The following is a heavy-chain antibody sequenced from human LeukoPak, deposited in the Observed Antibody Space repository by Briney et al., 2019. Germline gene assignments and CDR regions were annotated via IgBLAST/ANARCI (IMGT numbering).Heavy chain of an antibody. CDR2: IIPIFGTA. Sequence: SVKVSCKASGGTFSSYAISWVRQAPGQGLEWMGRIIPIFGTANYAQKFQGRLTITTDESTSTAYMELSSLRSEDTAVYYCARDQYSSGWYGDYWGQGTLVTVSS. J-gene: IGHJ4*02. CDR1: GGTFSSYA. V-gene: IGHV1-69*05. CDR3: ARDQYSSGWYGDY. D-gene: IGHD6-19*01.